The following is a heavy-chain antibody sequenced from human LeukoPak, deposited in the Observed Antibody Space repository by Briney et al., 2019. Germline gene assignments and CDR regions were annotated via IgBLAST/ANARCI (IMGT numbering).Heavy chain of an antibody. CDR1: GGTFSSYA. J-gene: IGHJ3*02. D-gene: IGHD3-22*01. CDR3: ARVKSYYYDSSGSHSAFDI. Sequence: SVRVSCKASGGTFSSYAISWVRQAPGQGLEWMGGIIPIFGTANYAQKFQGRVTITADESTSTAYMELSSLRSEDTAVYYCARVKSYYYDSSGSHSAFDIWGQGTMVTVSS. V-gene: IGHV1-69*13. CDR2: IIPIFGTA.